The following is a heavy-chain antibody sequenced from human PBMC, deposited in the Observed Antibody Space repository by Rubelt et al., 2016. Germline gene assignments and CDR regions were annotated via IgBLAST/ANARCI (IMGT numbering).Heavy chain of an antibody. D-gene: IGHD5-24*01. Sequence: EVQLVQSGAEVKKPGESLRISCKGSGYSFTNYWIAWMRQMPGKGLEYMGITYPVDSDTIYSRSCQGQVTISADKSISTAYLQWSSLKASDTAMYYCARRGDGYPVIAFDIWGQGTMVTVSS. V-gene: IGHV5-51*01. J-gene: IGHJ3*02. CDR1: GYSFTNYW. CDR2: TYPVDSDT. CDR3: ARRGDGYPVIAFDI.